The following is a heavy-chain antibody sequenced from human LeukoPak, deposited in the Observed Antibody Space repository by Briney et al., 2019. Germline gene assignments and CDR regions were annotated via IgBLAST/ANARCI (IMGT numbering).Heavy chain of an antibody. Sequence: GESLKISCKGSGYSFTSYWIGWVRQMPGKGLEWMGIIYPGDSDTRYSPSFQGQVTISADKSISTAYLQWSSLKASDTAMYYCARLESDIVVVPAAVDFQHWGQGTLVTVSS. CDR1: GYSFTSYW. CDR3: ARLESDIVVVPAAVDFQH. V-gene: IGHV5-51*01. CDR2: IYPGDSDT. D-gene: IGHD2-2*01. J-gene: IGHJ1*01.